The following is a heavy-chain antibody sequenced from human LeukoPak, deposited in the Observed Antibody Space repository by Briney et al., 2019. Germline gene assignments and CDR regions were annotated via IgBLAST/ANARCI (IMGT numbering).Heavy chain of an antibody. CDR1: GGTFSSYA. D-gene: IGHD6-6*01. J-gene: IGHJ5*02. V-gene: IGHV1-69*13. Sequence: ASVKVSCKASGGTFSSYAISWVRQAPGQGLEWMGGIIPIFGTANYAQKFQGRVTITADESTSTAYMELSSLRSEDTAVYYCARAPRIAAFNNWFDPWGQGTLVTVSS. CDR2: IIPIFGTA. CDR3: ARAPRIAAFNNWFDP.